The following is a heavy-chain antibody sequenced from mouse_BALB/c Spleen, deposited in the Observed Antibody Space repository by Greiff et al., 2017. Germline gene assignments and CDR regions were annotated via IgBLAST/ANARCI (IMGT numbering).Heavy chain of an antibody. D-gene: IGHD2-1*01. CDR1: GFSLTGYG. Sequence: QVQLQQSGPGLVAPSQSLSITCTVSGFSLTGYGVNWVRQPPGKGLEWLGMIWGDGSTDYNSALKSRLSISKDNSKSQVFLKMNSLQTDDTARYYCARDAPIYYGNYYYAMDYWGQGTSVTVSS. CDR3: ARDAPIYYGNYYYAMDY. V-gene: IGHV2-6-7*01. J-gene: IGHJ4*01. CDR2: IWGDGST.